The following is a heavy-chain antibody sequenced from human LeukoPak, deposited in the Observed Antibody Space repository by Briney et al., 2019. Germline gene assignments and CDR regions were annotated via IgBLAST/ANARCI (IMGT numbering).Heavy chain of an antibody. V-gene: IGHV3-7*01. J-gene: IGHJ3*02. CDR1: GFTFISHW. CDR3: ARNVLGYSGNAFDI. CDR2: INEDESET. Sequence: GGSLRLSCAASGFTFISHWMSWVRQAPGKGLEWVANINEDESETYYVDSVKGRFIISRDNAKNSLYLQMNSLRAEDTAVYYCARNVLGYSGNAFDIWGQGTMLTVSS. D-gene: IGHD3-9*01.